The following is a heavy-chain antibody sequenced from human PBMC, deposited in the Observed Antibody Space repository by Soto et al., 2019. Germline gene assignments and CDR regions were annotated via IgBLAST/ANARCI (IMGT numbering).Heavy chain of an antibody. Sequence: ASVKVSCKASGYTFTGYYMHWVRQAPGQGLEWMGWINPNSGGTNYAQKFQGWVTMTRDTSISTAYMELSRLRSDDTAVYYCAREVVTHSYYCSSTSCYDAFDIWGQGTMVTVSS. V-gene: IGHV1-2*04. CDR3: AREVVTHSYYCSSTSCYDAFDI. J-gene: IGHJ3*02. D-gene: IGHD2-2*01. CDR2: INPNSGGT. CDR1: GYTFTGYY.